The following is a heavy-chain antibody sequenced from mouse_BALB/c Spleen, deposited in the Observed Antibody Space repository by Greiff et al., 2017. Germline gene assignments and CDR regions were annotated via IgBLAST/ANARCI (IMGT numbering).Heavy chain of an antibody. J-gene: IGHJ3*01. CDR1: GFTFSNYW. V-gene: IGHV6-6*02. Sequence: EVQLQQSGGGLVQPGGSMKLSCVASGFTFSNYWMNWVRQSPEKGLEWVAEIRLKSNNYATHYAESVKGRFTISRDDSKSSVYLQMNNLRAEDTGIYYCTGGLRFAYWGQGTLVTVSA. D-gene: IGHD2-4*01. CDR2: IRLKSNNYAT. CDR3: TGGLRFAY.